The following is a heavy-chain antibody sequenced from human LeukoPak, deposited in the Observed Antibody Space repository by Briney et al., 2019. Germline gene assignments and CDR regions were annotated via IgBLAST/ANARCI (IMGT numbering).Heavy chain of an antibody. CDR3: AKDTTMIGRPNYIDY. V-gene: IGHV3-23*01. Sequence: GGSLRLSCAASGFTFSSYAMSWVRQAPGKGLEWVSAISGSGGSTYYADSVKGRFTISRDNSKNTLYLQMNSLRAEDTAVYYCAKDTTMIGRPNYIDYWGQGTLVTVSS. CDR2: ISGSGGST. D-gene: IGHD3-22*01. CDR1: GFTFSSYA. J-gene: IGHJ4*02.